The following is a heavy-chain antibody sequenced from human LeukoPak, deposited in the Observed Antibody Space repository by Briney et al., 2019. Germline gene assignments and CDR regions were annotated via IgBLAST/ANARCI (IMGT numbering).Heavy chain of an antibody. J-gene: IGHJ6*03. Sequence: GASVKVSCKASGYTFTGYYMHWVRQAPGQGLEWMGWINPNSGGTNYAQKFQGRVTMTRDTSISTAYMELRSLRSDDTAVYYCARQGIVVVPAGVHYYMDVWGKGTTVTVSS. D-gene: IGHD2-2*01. CDR1: GYTFTGYY. CDR3: ARQGIVVVPAGVHYYMDV. V-gene: IGHV1-2*02. CDR2: INPNSGGT.